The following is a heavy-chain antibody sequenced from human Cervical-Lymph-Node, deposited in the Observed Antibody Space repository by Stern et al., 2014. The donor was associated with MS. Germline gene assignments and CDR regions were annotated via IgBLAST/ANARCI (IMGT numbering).Heavy chain of an antibody. D-gene: IGHD6-6*01. CDR3: ARGYTTSSGRPDY. Sequence: QVQLVESGPGLVKPSETLSLTCTVSGGSTSSYYWSWIRQPPGKGLEWIGYISSSGGTKYNPSLKSRVTISVDTSQNQFSLNLSSVTAADTAVYYCARGYTTSSGRPDYWGQGTLVTVSS. V-gene: IGHV4-59*08. CDR1: GGSTSSYY. J-gene: IGHJ4*02. CDR2: ISSSGGT.